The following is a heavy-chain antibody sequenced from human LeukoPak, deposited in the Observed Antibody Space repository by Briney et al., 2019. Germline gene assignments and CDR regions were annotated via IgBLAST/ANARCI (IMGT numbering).Heavy chain of an antibody. CDR2: ISSSSSYI. CDR3: ARAPGFGELNWFDP. J-gene: IGHJ5*02. CDR1: GFTLSSYS. V-gene: IGHV3-21*01. D-gene: IGHD3-10*01. Sequence: GGSLRLSCAVSGFTLSSYSMNWVRQAPGKGLEWVSSISSSSSYIYYADSVKGRFTISRDNAKNSLYLQMNSLRAEDTAVYYCARAPGFGELNWFDPWGQGTLVTVSS.